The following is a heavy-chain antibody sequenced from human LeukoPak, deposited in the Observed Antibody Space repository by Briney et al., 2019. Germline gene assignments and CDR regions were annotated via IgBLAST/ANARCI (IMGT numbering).Heavy chain of an antibody. CDR3: ATGPTVTRLDY. Sequence: ASVKVSCKASGYTFTSYYMHWVRQAPGQGLEWMGIINPSAGSTSYAQTFQGRVTMTRDTSTSTVYLELSSLTSEDTAVYYCATGPTVTRLDYWGQGTLVTVFS. D-gene: IGHD4-17*01. CDR1: GYTFTSYY. J-gene: IGHJ4*02. V-gene: IGHV1-46*01. CDR2: INPSAGST.